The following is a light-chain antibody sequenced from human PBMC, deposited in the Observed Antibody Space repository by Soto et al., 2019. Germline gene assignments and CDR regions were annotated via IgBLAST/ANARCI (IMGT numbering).Light chain of an antibody. CDR1: QSVSNDF. V-gene: IGKV3-20*01. CDR3: QQYGSSLPRT. Sequence: EIVLTHSPGILSLSPGERDTLSCRASQSVSNDFLARYQQKPGQAPRLLIYGASTRATDVPDMFSDSGSGADFTLSICRLEPEDFAVYYCQQYGSSLPRTFGQGTKVE. CDR2: GAS. J-gene: IGKJ1*01.